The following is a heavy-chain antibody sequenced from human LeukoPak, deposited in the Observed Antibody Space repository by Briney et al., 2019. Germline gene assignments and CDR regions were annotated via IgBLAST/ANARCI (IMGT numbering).Heavy chain of an antibody. Sequence: SETLSLTCTVSGGSITTYYYNRIRQPPGKGLEWIGYIYYGGSTNYNPSLKSRVTMSVDTSKKQISLKLNPVTAADTAVYYCARQAALNYYYYMDVWGLGTTVTVSS. CDR3: ARQAALNYYYYMDV. J-gene: IGHJ6*03. CDR1: GGSITTYY. D-gene: IGHD6-25*01. V-gene: IGHV4-59*01. CDR2: IYYGGST.